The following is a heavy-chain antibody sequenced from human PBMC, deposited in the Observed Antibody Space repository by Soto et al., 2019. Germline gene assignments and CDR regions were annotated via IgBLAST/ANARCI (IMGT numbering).Heavy chain of an antibody. CDR2: ISYDGSNK. CDR1: GFTFSSYA. J-gene: IGHJ6*02. Sequence: QVQLVESGGGVVQPGRSLRLSCAASGFTFSSYAMHWVRQAPGKGLEWVAVISYDGSNKYYADSVKGRFTISRDNSKNTLYLQMNSLRAEDTAVYYCASNYGDYEGYYYYYGMDVWGQGTTVTVSS. CDR3: ASNYGDYEGYYYYYGMDV. V-gene: IGHV3-30-3*01. D-gene: IGHD4-17*01.